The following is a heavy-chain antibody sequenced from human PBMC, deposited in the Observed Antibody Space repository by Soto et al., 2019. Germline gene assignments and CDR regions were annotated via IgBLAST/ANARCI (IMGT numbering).Heavy chain of an antibody. D-gene: IGHD4-17*01. J-gene: IGHJ1*01. CDR3: ASHPQLHYGDKAVEYFQH. V-gene: IGHV1-69*02. CDR2: IIPILGIA. CDR1: GGTFSSYT. Sequence: GASVKVSCKASGGTFSSYTISWVRQAPGQGLEWMGRIIPILGIANYAQKFQGRVTITADKSTSTAYMELSSLRSEDTAVYYCASHPQLHYGDKAVEYFQHWGQGTLVTVSS.